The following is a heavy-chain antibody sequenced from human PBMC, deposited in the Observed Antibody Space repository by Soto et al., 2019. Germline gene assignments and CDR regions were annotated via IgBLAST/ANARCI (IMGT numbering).Heavy chain of an antibody. Sequence: QIQLVQSGGEVKKPGASVKVSCKSSGYNFISHSITWVRQAPGQGLEWMGRISAYNGNTNHAQKFQGRLTMTTDTTTSTAYMELRSLRSDDTAVDYCARGAFCGGAPGCREMDVWGQGTTVTVSS. CDR2: ISAYNGNT. D-gene: IGHD2-21*01. J-gene: IGHJ6*02. CDR1: GYNFISHS. CDR3: ARGAFCGGAPGCREMDV. V-gene: IGHV1-18*01.